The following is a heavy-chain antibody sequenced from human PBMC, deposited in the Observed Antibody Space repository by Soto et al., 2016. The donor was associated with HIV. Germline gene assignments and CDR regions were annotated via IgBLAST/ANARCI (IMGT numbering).Heavy chain of an antibody. Sequence: EVQLVESGGGLVKPGGSLRLSCAASGFTFNNAWMSWVRQAPGKGLEWAGRIKSKTDGGTTDYAAPVKGRFTISRDDSKNTLYLQMNSLETEDTAVYFCTTGSGWYVYWGQGTLVTVSS. J-gene: IGHJ4*02. D-gene: IGHD6-19*01. CDR2: IKSKTDGGTT. V-gene: IGHV3-15*01. CDR3: TTGSGWYVY. CDR1: GFTFNNAW.